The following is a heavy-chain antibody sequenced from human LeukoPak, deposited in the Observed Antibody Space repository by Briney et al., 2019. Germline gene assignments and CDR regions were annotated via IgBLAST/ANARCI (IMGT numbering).Heavy chain of an antibody. J-gene: IGHJ4*02. CDR3: ARVRSTSDY. CDR1: GGSSSGYY. CDR2: INHSGST. D-gene: IGHD2-2*01. Sequence: SSETLSLTCAVYGGSSSGYYWSWIRQPPGKGLEWIGEINHSGSTNYNPSLKSRVTISVDTSKNQFSLKLSSVTAADTAVYYCARVRSTSDYWGQGTLVTVSS. V-gene: IGHV4-34*01.